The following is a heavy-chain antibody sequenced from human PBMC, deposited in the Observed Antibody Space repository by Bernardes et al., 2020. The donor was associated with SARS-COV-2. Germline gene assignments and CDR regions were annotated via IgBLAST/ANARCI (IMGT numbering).Heavy chain of an antibody. Sequence: GESLKISCKGSGYSFTSYWIGWVRQMPGKGLEWMGIIYPGDSDTRYSPSFQGQVTISADKSISTAYLQWSSLKASDTAMYYCARRNQMSSGYDYRIYYYGMDVWGQGTTVTVSS. J-gene: IGHJ6*02. V-gene: IGHV5-51*01. CDR3: ARRNQMSSGYDYRIYYYGMDV. CDR2: IYPGDSDT. D-gene: IGHD5-12*01. CDR1: GYSFTSYW.